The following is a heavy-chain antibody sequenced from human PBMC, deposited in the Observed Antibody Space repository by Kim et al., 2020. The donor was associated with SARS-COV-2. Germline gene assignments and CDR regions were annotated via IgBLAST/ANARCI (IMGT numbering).Heavy chain of an antibody. J-gene: IGHJ5*02. V-gene: IGHV5-10-1*01. CDR1: GYSFTSYW. CDR2: IDPSDSYT. D-gene: IGHD6-19*01. CDR3: ARGPPGGWYKFDP. Sequence: GESLKISCKGSGYSFTSYWISWVRQMPGKGLEWMGRIDPSDSYTNYSPSFQGHVTISADKSISTAYLQWSSLEASDTAMYYCARGPPGGWYKFDPWGQGTLVTVSS.